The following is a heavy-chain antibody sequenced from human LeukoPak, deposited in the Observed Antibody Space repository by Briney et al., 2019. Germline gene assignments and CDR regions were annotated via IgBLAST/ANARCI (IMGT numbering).Heavy chain of an antibody. J-gene: IGHJ4*02. CDR2: ISGSGGST. D-gene: IGHD6-13*01. CDR1: GFTFSSYA. Sequence: GGSLRLSCAASGFTFSSYAMSWVRQAPGKELEWVSAISGSGGSTYYADSVKGRFTISRDNSKNTLYLQMNSLRAEDTAVYYCAKESSSSWLSFEDYWGQGTLVTVSS. CDR3: AKESSSSWLSFEDY. V-gene: IGHV3-23*01.